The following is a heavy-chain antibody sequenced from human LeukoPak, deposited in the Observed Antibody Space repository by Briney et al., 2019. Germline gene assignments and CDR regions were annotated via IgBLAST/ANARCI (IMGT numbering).Heavy chain of an antibody. V-gene: IGHV4-59*08. CDR1: GGSISSYY. Sequence: PSETLSLTCTVSGGSISSYYWSWIRQPPGKGLEWIGYIYYSGSTNYNPSLKSRVTISVDTSKNQFSLKLSSVTAADTAVYYCAGSRAGGLRYFDLWGRGTLVTVSS. CDR3: AGSRAGGLRYFDL. D-gene: IGHD3-10*01. J-gene: IGHJ2*01. CDR2: IYYSGST.